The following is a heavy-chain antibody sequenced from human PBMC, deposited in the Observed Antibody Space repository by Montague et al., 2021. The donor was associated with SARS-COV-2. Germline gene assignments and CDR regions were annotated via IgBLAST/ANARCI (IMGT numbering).Heavy chain of an antibody. CDR3: ARVRYYGSGTSLGMDV. V-gene: IGHV4-34*01. J-gene: IGHJ6*02. CDR1: GGSFSGYC. Sequence: SEPLSLTCAVYGGSFSGYCWSWIRQPPGKGLEWIGEINHSGSTNYNPSLKSRVTISVDTSKNQFSLKLSSVTAADTAVYYCARVRYYGSGTSLGMDVWGQGTTVTVSS. CDR2: INHSGST. D-gene: IGHD3-10*01.